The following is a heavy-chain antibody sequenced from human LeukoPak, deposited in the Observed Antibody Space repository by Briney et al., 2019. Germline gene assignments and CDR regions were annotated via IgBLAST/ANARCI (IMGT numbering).Heavy chain of an antibody. CDR1: GYTFTSYY. CDR2: INPSGGST. V-gene: IGHV1-46*03. D-gene: IGHD2-15*01. J-gene: IGHJ4*02. CDR3: ARALGYCSGGSCYSSH. Sequence: ASVKVSCKASGYTFTSYYMHWVRQAPGQGLEWMGIINPSGGSTSYAQKFQGRVTMTRDTSTSTVYMELSSLRSEDTAVYYCARALGYCSGGSCYSSHWGQGTLVTVSS.